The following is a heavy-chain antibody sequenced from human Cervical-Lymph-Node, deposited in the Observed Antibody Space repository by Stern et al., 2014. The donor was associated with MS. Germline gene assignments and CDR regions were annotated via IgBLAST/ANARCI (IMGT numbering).Heavy chain of an antibody. CDR3: AKDLGGSYYHYYYGMDV. CDR1: GFTFSSYG. D-gene: IGHD1-26*01. Sequence: VQLVQSGGGVVQPGRSLRLSCAASGFTFSSYGMHWVRQAPGKGLEWVAVISYYGSNQYYAAYVKGRFTISRDNSKNTLYLQMNSLRAEDTAVYYCAKDLGGSYYHYYYGMDVWGQGTTVTVSS. J-gene: IGHJ6*02. CDR2: ISYYGSNQ. V-gene: IGHV3-30*18.